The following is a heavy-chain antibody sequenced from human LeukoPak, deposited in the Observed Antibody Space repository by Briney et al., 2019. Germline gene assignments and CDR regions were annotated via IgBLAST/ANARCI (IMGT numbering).Heavy chain of an antibody. J-gene: IGHJ4*02. D-gene: IGHD3-3*01. CDR3: ARGPPHYDFWSGYSYFDY. Sequence: SETLSLTCAVYGGSFSGYYWSWIRQPPGKGLEWIGEINHSGSTNYNPSLKSRVTISVDTSKNQFSLKLSSVTAADTAVYYCARGPPHYDFWSGYSYFDYWGQGTLVTVSS. CDR2: INHSGST. CDR1: GGSFSGYY. V-gene: IGHV4-34*01.